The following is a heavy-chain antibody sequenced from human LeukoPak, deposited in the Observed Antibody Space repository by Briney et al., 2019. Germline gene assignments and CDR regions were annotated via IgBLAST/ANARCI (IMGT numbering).Heavy chain of an antibody. V-gene: IGHV5-51*01. D-gene: IGHD3-10*01. CDR1: GYIFSNYW. CDR2: IYPGDSQT. J-gene: IGHJ4*01. CDR3: VRYGSGSYYPDY. Sequence: GESLKISCKGSGYIFSNYWITWVRQMSGKGLEWMGIIYPGDSQTRYRPPFQGQVTISVDRSIRTAYLHWSSVKASDTAKYYCVRYGSGSYYPDYWKQRTMVTVSS.